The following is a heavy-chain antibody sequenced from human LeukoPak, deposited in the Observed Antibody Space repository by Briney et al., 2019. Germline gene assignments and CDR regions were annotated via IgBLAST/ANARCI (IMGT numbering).Heavy chain of an antibody. V-gene: IGHV1-8*03. Sequence: ASVKVPCKASGYTFTSYDINWVRQATGQGLGWMGWMNPNSGNTGYAQKFQGRGTITRNTTISTAYMELSSLRSEDTAVYYCARVVPAAYYYYYYMDVWGKGTTVTVSS. D-gene: IGHD2-2*01. CDR2: MNPNSGNT. J-gene: IGHJ6*03. CDR1: GYTFTSYD. CDR3: ARVVPAAYYYYYYMDV.